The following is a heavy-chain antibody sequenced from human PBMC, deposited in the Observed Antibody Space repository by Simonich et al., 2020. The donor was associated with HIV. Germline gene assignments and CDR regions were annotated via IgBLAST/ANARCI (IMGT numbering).Heavy chain of an antibody. D-gene: IGHD6-25*01. V-gene: IGHV4-38-2*01. CDR2: IYHSGGT. CDR3: ASPSYPGVASDGSDY. CDR1: GYSISSGYY. Sequence: QVQLQESGPGLVKPSETLSLTCAVSGYSISSGYYWGWIRQPPGKGLEWIGNIYHSGGTYANPPLRGRVTISVDTPKNQFSLKWSSVTAAATAVYYCASPSYPGVASDGSDYWGQGTLVTVSS. J-gene: IGHJ4*02.